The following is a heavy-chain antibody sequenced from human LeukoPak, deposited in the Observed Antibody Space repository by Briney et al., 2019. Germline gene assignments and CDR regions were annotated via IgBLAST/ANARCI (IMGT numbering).Heavy chain of an antibody. CDR2: TYYSGST. J-gene: IGHJ3*02. CDR1: GGSISSYY. V-gene: IGHV4-59*08. CDR3: ARRGMVRAAFDI. Sequence: SETLSLTCTVSGGSISSYYWSWIRQPPGKGLEWIGYTYYSGSTNYNPSRKSRVTISVDTSKNQFSLKLSSVTAADTAVYYWARRGMVRAAFDIWGQGTMVTVSS. D-gene: IGHD1-26*01.